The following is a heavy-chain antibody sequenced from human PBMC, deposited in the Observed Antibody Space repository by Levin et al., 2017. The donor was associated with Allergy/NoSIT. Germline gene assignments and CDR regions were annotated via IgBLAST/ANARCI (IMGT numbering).Heavy chain of an antibody. Sequence: GGSLRLSCAASGFTFSSYAMTWVRQAPGKGLEWVSVIGITDDATYYADSVKGRFTISRDNSKNTLYAQLNSLRAEDTAVYYCAKGTWDNLDSWGQGTMVTGSA. CDR2: IGITDDAT. J-gene: IGHJ4*02. D-gene: IGHD1-26*01. CDR3: AKGTWDNLDS. CDR1: GFTFSSYA. V-gene: IGHV3-23*01.